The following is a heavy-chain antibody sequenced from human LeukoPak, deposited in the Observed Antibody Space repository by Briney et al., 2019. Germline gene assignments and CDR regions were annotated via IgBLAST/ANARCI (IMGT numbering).Heavy chain of an antibody. V-gene: IGHV3-30*02. CDR2: IRYDGSNK. J-gene: IGHJ4*02. Sequence: GGSLRLSCAASGFTFSSYGMHWVRQAPGKGLEWVAFIRYDGSNKYYAGSVKGRFTISRDNSKNTLYLQTNSLRAEDTAVYYCAKDLDYGVGFDYWGQGTLVTVSS. D-gene: IGHD4-17*01. CDR1: GFTFSSYG. CDR3: AKDLDYGVGFDY.